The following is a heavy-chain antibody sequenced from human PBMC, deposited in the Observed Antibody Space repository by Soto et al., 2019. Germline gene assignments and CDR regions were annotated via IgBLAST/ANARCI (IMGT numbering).Heavy chain of an antibody. CDR3: ARYRYSDSLKEYYFDY. J-gene: IGHJ4*02. D-gene: IGHD3-22*01. CDR1: GGSINSGDYY. CDR2: LYYTGST. V-gene: IGHV4-30-4*01. Sequence: QVQLQESGPGLVKPSQTLSLTCTVSGGSINSGDYYWSWIRQPPGKGLEWIGNLYYTGSTYYNPSLESRVTISVDTSKKQFSLMVTSVTAADTAVYYCARYRYSDSLKEYYFDYWGQGTLVTVSS.